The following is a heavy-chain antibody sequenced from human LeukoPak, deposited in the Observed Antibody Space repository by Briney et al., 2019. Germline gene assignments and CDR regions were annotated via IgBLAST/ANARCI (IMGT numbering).Heavy chain of an antibody. Sequence: PGGSLRLSCAASGFTFSSYSMNWVRQAPGKGLEWVSSISSSSSYIYYADSVKGRFTISRDNAKNSLYLQMNSLRAEDTAVYYCARDRYPPHWGSPRDLGSDHYWGQGTLVTVSS. CDR2: ISSSSSYI. V-gene: IGHV3-21*01. CDR1: GFTFSSYS. CDR3: ARDRYPPHWGSPRDLGSDHY. D-gene: IGHD7-27*01. J-gene: IGHJ4*02.